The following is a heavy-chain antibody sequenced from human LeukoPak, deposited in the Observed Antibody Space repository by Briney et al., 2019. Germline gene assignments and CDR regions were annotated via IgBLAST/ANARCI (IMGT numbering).Heavy chain of an antibody. J-gene: IGHJ4*02. CDR2: TSPKGAGA. V-gene: IGHV1-2*02. CDR1: GHTFTDYY. D-gene: IGHD4-17*01. CDR3: ARDNYGILDY. Sequence: ASVKVSCKVSGHTFTDYYIHWVRQAPGQGLEWMGWTSPKGAGAMSAQKFQGRITITGDTSTSTVYMEPDRLTFDDTAVYYCARDNYGILDYWGQGTLVTVSS.